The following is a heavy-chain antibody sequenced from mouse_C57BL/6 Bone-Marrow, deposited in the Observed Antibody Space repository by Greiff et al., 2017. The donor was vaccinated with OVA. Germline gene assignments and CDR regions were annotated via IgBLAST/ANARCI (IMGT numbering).Heavy chain of an antibody. D-gene: IGHD3-2*02. CDR2: IRSKSNNYAT. V-gene: IGHV10-1*01. CDR1: GFSFNTYA. CDR3: VRHSSGARAMDY. J-gene: IGHJ4*01. Sequence: EVQRVESGGGLVQPKGSLKLSCAASGFSFNTYATNWVRQAPGKGLEWVARIRSKSNNYATYYADSVKDRFTISRDDSESMLYLQMNNLKTEDTAMYYCVRHSSGARAMDYWGKGTSVTVSS.